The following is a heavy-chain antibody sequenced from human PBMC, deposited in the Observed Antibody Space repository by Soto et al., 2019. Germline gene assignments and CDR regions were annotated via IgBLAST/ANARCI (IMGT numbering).Heavy chain of an antibody. D-gene: IGHD6-13*01. CDR3: ARAQAGGRIAETIYYYYGMDV. CDR1: GFTFSSYA. CDR2: ISYDGSNK. Sequence: PXGSLSLSCAASGFTFSSYAMHWVRQAPGKGLEWVAVISYDGSNKYYADSVKGRFTISRDNSKNTLYLQMNSLRAEDTAVYYCARAQAGGRIAETIYYYYGMDVWGQGTTVTVSS. J-gene: IGHJ6*02. V-gene: IGHV3-30-3*01.